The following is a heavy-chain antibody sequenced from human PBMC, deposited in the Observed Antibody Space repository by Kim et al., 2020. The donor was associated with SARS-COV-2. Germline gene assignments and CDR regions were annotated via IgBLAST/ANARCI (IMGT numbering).Heavy chain of an antibody. V-gene: IGHV4-61*02. J-gene: IGHJ6*02. CDR3: ARTGGWYYYGMDV. CDR1: GGSISSGSYY. Sequence: SDTLSLTCTVSGGSISSGSYYWTWIRQPAGKGLEWIGRMYSSGSSNYNPSLKSRVTISVDTSKNQFSLKLSSVTAADTAVYYCARTGGWYYYGMDVWGQGTTVTVSS. CDR2: MYSSGSS. D-gene: IGHD2-15*01.